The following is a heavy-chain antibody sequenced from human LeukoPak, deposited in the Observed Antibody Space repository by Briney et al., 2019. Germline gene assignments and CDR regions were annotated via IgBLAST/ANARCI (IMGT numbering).Heavy chain of an antibody. Sequence: SETLSLTCGVPGGSISISRYYSGWIRHPPGKGLEWIVIIYYRGSTYYNPSRKSRVTISADTSKNQFSLKLSSVTAADTAVYYCVRQTGRWTPNFDYWGQGTLVTVSS. V-gene: IGHV4-39*01. CDR2: IYYRGST. D-gene: IGHD1-1*01. CDR3: VRQTGRWTPNFDY. J-gene: IGHJ4*02. CDR1: GGSISISRYY.